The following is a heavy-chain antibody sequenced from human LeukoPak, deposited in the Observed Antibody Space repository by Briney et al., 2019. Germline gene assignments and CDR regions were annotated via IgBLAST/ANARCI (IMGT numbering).Heavy chain of an antibody. Sequence: GASVKVSCKTSGYTFTRYYMQWVRQAPGHGLEWMGIINPISGATDYAQKFQGRVTMTRDTSTSTVYMELSSLRSEDTAMYYCARDGPSTVIFDYWGQGTLVTVSS. J-gene: IGHJ4*02. D-gene: IGHD4-17*01. CDR1: GYTFTRYY. CDR2: INPISGAT. V-gene: IGHV1-46*01. CDR3: ARDGPSTVIFDY.